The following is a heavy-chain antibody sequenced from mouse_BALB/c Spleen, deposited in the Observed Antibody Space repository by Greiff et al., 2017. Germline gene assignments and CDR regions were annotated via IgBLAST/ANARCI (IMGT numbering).Heavy chain of an antibody. J-gene: IGHJ3*01. V-gene: IGHV1S29*02. CDR3: ASDGYYPAWFAY. CDR2: IYPYNGGT. D-gene: IGHD2-3*01. Sequence: EVKLQESGPELVKPGASVKISCKASGYTFTDYNMHWVKQSHGKSLEWIGYIYPYNGGTGYNQKFKSKATLTVDNSSSTAYMELRSLTSEDSAVYYCASDGYYPAWFAYWGQGTLVTVSA. CDR1: GYTFTDYN.